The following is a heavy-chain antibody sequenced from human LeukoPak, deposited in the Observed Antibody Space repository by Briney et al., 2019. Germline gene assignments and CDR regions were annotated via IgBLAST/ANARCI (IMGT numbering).Heavy chain of an antibody. Sequence: SETLSLTCAVYGRSFSSHYWSWIRQPPGKGLEWIGYIYYSGSTNYNPSLKSRVTISVDTSKNQFSLKLSSVTAADTAVYYCARVGNYYDSSGYYSFDYWGQGTLVTVSS. D-gene: IGHD3-22*01. CDR1: GRSFSSHY. J-gene: IGHJ4*02. V-gene: IGHV4-59*11. CDR2: IYYSGST. CDR3: ARVGNYYDSSGYYSFDY.